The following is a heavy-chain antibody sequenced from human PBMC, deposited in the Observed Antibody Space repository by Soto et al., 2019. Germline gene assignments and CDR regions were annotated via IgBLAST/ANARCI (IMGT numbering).Heavy chain of an antibody. V-gene: IGHV6-1*01. Sequence: PSQILSLTCAISGDSVSSNSAAWNWIRQSPSRSLEWLGRTYYRSKWYKEYAPSVKSRITINPDTSKNQFSLQLNSVSPEDTAVYYCARTVGWLDPWGQATLVT. CDR1: GDSVSSNSAA. D-gene: IGHD2-15*01. CDR2: TYYRSKWYK. J-gene: IGHJ5*02. CDR3: ARTVGWLDP.